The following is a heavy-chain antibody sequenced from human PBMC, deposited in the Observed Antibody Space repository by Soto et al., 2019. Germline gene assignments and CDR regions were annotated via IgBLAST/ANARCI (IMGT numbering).Heavy chain of an antibody. V-gene: IGHV1-3*01. D-gene: IGHD5-12*01. CDR2: INAGNGNT. CDR1: GYTFTSYA. J-gene: IGHJ4*02. Sequence: ASVKVSCKASGYTFTSYAMNWVRQAPGQRLEWMGWINAGNGNTKYSQKFQGRVTITRDTSASTAYMELSSLRSEDTAVYYCARVSGYYLPDYWGQGTLVTVSS. CDR3: ARVSGYYLPDY.